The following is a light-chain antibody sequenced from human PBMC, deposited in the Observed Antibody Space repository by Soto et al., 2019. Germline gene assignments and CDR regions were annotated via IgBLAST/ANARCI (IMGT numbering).Light chain of an antibody. Sequence: QSALTQPASVSGSPGQSIAISCTGTSSDVGGYYSVSWYQQHPGKAPKLVIYDVSNRPSGVSNRFSGSESGNMASLTISGLQAEDEADYYCSSYTSSSTRVFGGGTKLTVL. CDR2: DVS. CDR3: SSYTSSSTRV. V-gene: IGLV2-14*01. CDR1: SSDVGGYYS. J-gene: IGLJ2*01.